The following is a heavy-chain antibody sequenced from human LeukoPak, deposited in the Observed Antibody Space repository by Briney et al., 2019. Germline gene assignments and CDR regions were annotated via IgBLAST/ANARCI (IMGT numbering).Heavy chain of an antibody. CDR1: GFTVSSNY. D-gene: IGHD3-16*01. J-gene: IGHJ4*02. CDR3: ARVKNYDYVWAFFDY. Sequence: GSLRLSCAASGFTVSSNYMSWVRQAPGKGLEWIGEINHSGSTNYNPSLKSRVTISVDTSKNQFSLKLSSVTAADTAVYYCARVKNYDYVWAFFDYWGQGTLVTVSS. CDR2: INHSGST. V-gene: IGHV4-34*01.